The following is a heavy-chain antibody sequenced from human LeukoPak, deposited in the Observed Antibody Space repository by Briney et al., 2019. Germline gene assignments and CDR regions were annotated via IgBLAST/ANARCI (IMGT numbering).Heavy chain of an antibody. CDR3: ARGRDGYNDAFDI. V-gene: IGHV1-69*01. CDR2: IIPIFGTA. CDR1: GGTFSSYA. D-gene: IGHD5-24*01. Sequence: SVKVSCKASGGTFSSYAISWVRQAPGQGLEWMGGIIPIFGTANYAQKFQGRVTITADESTSTAYMELSSLRSEDTAMYYCARGRDGYNDAFDIWGQGTMVTVSS. J-gene: IGHJ3*02.